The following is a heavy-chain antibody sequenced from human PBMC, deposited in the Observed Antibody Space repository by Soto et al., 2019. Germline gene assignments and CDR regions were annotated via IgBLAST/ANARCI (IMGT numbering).Heavy chain of an antibody. Sequence: PSETLSLTCAVSGDSIKTETWWSWLRQLPGTGLEWIGEIKHTGDANANPALRGRVSMSVDRTKNQFFLNLRSVSAADTAVYFCAREGRLHWFESWGQGTLVTVSS. J-gene: IGHJ5*01. CDR3: AREGRLHWFES. CDR1: GDSIKTETW. V-gene: IGHV4-4*02. CDR2: IKHTGDA.